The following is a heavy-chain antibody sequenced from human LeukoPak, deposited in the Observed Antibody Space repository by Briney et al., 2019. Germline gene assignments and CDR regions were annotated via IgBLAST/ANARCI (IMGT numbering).Heavy chain of an antibody. CDR3: ARVFHLIDH. V-gene: IGHV3-74*01. Sequence: GGSLRLSCAASGFTFNTYWMHWVRQAPGKGLVWVSRINNDGTDVNYADSVKGRFTISRDNAKNTLYLQMNSLRAEDTAVYYCARVFHLIDHWGQGTLATVTS. CDR1: GFTFNTYW. CDR2: INNDGTDV. J-gene: IGHJ4*02.